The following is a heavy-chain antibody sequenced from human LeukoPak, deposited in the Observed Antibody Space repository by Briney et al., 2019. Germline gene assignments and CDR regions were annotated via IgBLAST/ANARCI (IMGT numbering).Heavy chain of an antibody. D-gene: IGHD6-13*01. J-gene: IGHJ5*02. Sequence: SETLSLTCTVSGGSISSYYWSWIRQPPGKGLEWIGYIYYSGSTNYNPSLKSRVTISVDTSKNQFSLKLSSVTAADTAVYYCARGSRWYVASWFDPWGQGTLVTVSS. CDR2: IYYSGST. CDR3: ARGSRWYVASWFDP. V-gene: IGHV4-59*01. CDR1: GGSISSYY.